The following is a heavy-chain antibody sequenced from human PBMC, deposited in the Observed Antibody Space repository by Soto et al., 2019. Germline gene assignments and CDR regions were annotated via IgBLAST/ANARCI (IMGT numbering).Heavy chain of an antibody. CDR1: GFTFTSSA. Sequence: QMQLVQSGPEVKKPGTSVKVSCKASGFTFTSSAVQWVRQARGQRLEWIGWIVVGSGNTNYAQKFQERVTITRDMSTSTAYMELSSLRSEDTAVYYCAANYDSSGNLDHWGQGTLVTVSS. V-gene: IGHV1-58*01. J-gene: IGHJ4*02. CDR3: AANYDSSGNLDH. D-gene: IGHD3-22*01. CDR2: IVVGSGNT.